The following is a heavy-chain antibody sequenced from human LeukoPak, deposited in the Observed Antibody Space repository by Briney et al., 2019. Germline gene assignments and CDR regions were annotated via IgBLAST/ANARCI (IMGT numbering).Heavy chain of an antibody. Sequence: SETLSLTCTVSGSSISSGGYDWGWIRQPPGKGLEWIGSIYYSGSTYYNPSLKSRVTISVDTSKNQFYLKLSSVTSAGTAVYYCASPGGGPTDYWGQGTLVTVSS. CDR3: ASPGGGPTDY. V-gene: IGHV4-39*01. D-gene: IGHD3-16*01. J-gene: IGHJ4*02. CDR1: GSSISSGGYD. CDR2: IYYSGST.